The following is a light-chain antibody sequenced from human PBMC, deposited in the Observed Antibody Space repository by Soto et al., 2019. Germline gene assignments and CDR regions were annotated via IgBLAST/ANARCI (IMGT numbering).Light chain of an antibody. J-gene: IGKJ5*01. CDR3: QQREHWPPIT. Sequence: EVVLTQSPATLSLSPGERATLSCRASQSVSRYLAWYQQKPGQAPRLLIYDTSNRATGIPARFSGSGSGTDFTLTISSLEHEDFAVYYCQQREHWPPITFGQGTRLEIK. CDR2: DTS. CDR1: QSVSRY. V-gene: IGKV3-11*01.